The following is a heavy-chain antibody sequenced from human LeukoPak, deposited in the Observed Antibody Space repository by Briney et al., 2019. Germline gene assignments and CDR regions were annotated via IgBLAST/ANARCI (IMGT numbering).Heavy chain of an antibody. J-gene: IGHJ4*02. V-gene: IGHV4-39*07. CDR2: IYYSGST. CDR3: ARDGGFQWELLGGGGFDY. Sequence: SETLSLTCTVSGGSISSSSYYWGWIRQPPGKGLEWIGSIYYSGSTYYNPSLKSRVTISVDTSKNQFSLKLSSVTAADTAVYYCARDGGFQWELLGGGGFDYWGQGTLVTVSS. D-gene: IGHD1-26*01. CDR1: GGSISSSSYY.